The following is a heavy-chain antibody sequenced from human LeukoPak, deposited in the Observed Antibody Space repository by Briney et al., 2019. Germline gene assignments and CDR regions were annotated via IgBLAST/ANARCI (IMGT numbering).Heavy chain of an antibody. J-gene: IGHJ4*02. CDR1: GFTFNTYA. V-gene: IGHV3-23*01. D-gene: IGHD6-19*01. Sequence: GGSLRLSCAASGFTFNTYAMSWVRQAPGKGLEWVSAISGSSGNTYYADSVKGRFTISRDNAKNSLYLQMNSLRAEDTAVYYCARATGWFQAFDYWGQGTLVTVSS. CDR2: ISGSSGNT. CDR3: ARATGWFQAFDY.